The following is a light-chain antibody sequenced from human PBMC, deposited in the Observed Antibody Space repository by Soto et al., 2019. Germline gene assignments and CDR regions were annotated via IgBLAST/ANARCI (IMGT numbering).Light chain of an antibody. J-gene: IGLJ3*02. V-gene: IGLV2-14*01. CDR3: NSYTRSNPWV. CDR1: SSDVGGYNY. CDR2: EVS. Sequence: QSALTQPASVSGSPGQSITLSCTGTSSDVGGYNYVSWYQQHPGKAPKLLIYEVSNRPSGVSNRFSGSKSGNTASLTISGLQSEDEADYYCNSYTRSNPWVFGGGTKLTVL.